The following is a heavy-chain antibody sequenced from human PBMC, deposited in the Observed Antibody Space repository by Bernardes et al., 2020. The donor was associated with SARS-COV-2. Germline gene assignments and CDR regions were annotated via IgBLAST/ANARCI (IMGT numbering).Heavy chain of an antibody. V-gene: IGHV4-34*01. D-gene: IGHD3-10*01. CDR2: INHSGST. J-gene: IGHJ5*02. CDR3: ARVGRRSTMVQGVITAHHRGGWFDP. CDR1: GGSFSGYY. Sequence: SETLSLTCAVYGGSFSGYYWSWIRQPPGKGLEWIGEINHSGSTNYNPSLKSRVTISVDTSKNQFSLKLSSVTAADTAVYYCARVGRRSTMVQGVITAHHRGGWFDPWGQGTLVTVSS.